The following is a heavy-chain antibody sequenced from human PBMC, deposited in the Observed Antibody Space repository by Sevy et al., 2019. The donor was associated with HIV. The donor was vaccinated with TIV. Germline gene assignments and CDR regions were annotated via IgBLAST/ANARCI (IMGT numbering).Heavy chain of an antibody. J-gene: IGHJ4*02. D-gene: IGHD3-3*02. V-gene: IGHV3-7*01. CDR1: GFSLSNYW. CDR2: IKKDGSDK. CDR3: ARAPFSESAL. Sequence: GGSLRLSCAASGFSLSNYWMNWVRQAPGKGLEWVANIKKDGSDKYYVDSVKGRFTISRDNAKNSLYLQMNSLRAEDTAVYYCARAPFSESALWGQGALVTVSS.